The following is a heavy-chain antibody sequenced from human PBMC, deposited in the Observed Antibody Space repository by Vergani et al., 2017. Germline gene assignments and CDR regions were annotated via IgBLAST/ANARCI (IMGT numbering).Heavy chain of an antibody. CDR1: GGTISSGGYY. V-gene: IGHV4-31*03. CDR2: IYYSGST. Sequence: QVQLQESGPGLVKPSQTLSLTCTVSGGTISSGGYYWSWIRQHPGKGLEWIGYIYYSGSTYYNPSLKSRVTISVDTSKNQFSLKLSSVTAADTAVYYCARGDSSGYYPNDWGQGTLVTVSS. J-gene: IGHJ4*02. CDR3: ARGDSSGYYPND. D-gene: IGHD3-22*01.